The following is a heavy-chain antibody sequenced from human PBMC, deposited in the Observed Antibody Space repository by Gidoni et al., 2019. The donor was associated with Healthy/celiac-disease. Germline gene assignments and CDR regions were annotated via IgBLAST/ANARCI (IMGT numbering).Heavy chain of an antibody. D-gene: IGHD6-19*01. CDR1: GYTFTSYD. V-gene: IGHV1-8*01. Sequence: QVQLVQSGAAVKKPGASVQVSCKASGYTFTSYDINWVRQATGQGLEWMGWMNPNSGNTGYAKKFQGRVTMTRNTSISTAYMELSSLRSEDTAVYYCARGLYSSGWYPDYWGQGTLVTVSS. CDR3: ARGLYSSGWYPDY. CDR2: MNPNSGNT. J-gene: IGHJ4*02.